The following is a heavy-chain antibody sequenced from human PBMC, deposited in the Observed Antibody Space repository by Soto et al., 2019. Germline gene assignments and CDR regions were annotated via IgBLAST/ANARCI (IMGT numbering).Heavy chain of an antibody. D-gene: IGHD3-22*01. V-gene: IGHV1-24*01. Sequence: EASVKVSCEVSGYTLTELSMHWVRQAPGKGLEWMGGFDPEDGETIYAQKFQGRVTMTEDTSTDTAYMELSSLRSEDTAVYYCATRDSGYWANDAFDIWGQGTMVTVSS. J-gene: IGHJ3*02. CDR3: ATRDSGYWANDAFDI. CDR1: GYTLTELS. CDR2: FDPEDGET.